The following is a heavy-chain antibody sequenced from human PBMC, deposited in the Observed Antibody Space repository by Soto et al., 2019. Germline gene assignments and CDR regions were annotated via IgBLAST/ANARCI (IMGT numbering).Heavy chain of an antibody. V-gene: IGHV4-59*01. CDR2: IYYSGST. CDR1: GGSISSYY. Sequence: SETLSLTCTVSGGSISSYYWSWIRQPPGKGLEWIGYIYYSGSTNYNPSLMTRVTISVDTSKNQFSLKLNSVTAADTAVYYCARDDDRAESGTFDYWGQGTLVTVSS. J-gene: IGHJ4*01. CDR3: ARDDDRAESGTFDY. D-gene: IGHD3-9*01.